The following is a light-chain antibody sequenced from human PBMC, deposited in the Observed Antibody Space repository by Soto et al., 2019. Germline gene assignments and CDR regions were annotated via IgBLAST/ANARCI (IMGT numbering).Light chain of an antibody. CDR2: SVS. V-gene: IGLV2-14*01. Sequence: QSALTQPASVSGSPGLSITISCSGTSSDIGTYDHVAWFQQFPGKTPKLMIYSVSNRPSGVSYRFSGSKSGNTASLTISGLQAEDEADYYCISYTVTRSYVFGTGTKLTVL. CDR3: ISYTVTRSYV. CDR1: SSDIGTYDH. J-gene: IGLJ1*01.